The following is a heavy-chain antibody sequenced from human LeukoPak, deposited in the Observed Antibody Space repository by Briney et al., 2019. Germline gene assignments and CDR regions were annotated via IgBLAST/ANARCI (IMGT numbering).Heavy chain of an antibody. Sequence: GGSLRLSCAAPGFTVSNNYMNWVRQAPGKGLEWVSIIYSDGSTYYADSVKGRFTISRDNSKNTLYLQMSSLRAEDTAIYYCARQFCGGASCYSSWFDPWGQGTLVTVSS. CDR1: GFTVSNNY. D-gene: IGHD2-15*01. V-gene: IGHV3-66*04. CDR2: IYSDGST. J-gene: IGHJ5*02. CDR3: ARQFCGGASCYSSWFDP.